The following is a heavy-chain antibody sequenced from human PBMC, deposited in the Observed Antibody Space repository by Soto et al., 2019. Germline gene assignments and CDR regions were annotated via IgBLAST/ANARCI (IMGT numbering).Heavy chain of an antibody. CDR1: GYTFTSYY. CDR3: AGYCSSTSCSVYYYYYGMDV. Sequence: ASVKVSCKASGYTFTSYYMHWVRQAPGQGLEWMGIINPSGGSTSYAQKFQGRVTMTRDTSTSTVYMELSSLRSEATAVYYCAGYCSSTSCSVYYYYYGMDVWGQGTTVTVSS. J-gene: IGHJ6*02. D-gene: IGHD2-2*01. V-gene: IGHV1-46*01. CDR2: INPSGGST.